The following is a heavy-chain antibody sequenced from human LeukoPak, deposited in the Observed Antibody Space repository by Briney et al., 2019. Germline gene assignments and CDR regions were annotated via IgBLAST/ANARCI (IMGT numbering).Heavy chain of an antibody. Sequence: SETLSLTCTVSGGPISSSYWSWIRQPPGKGLEWIGFIYYSGNTNYNPSLKSRVIISLDTSKNQFSLKVSSVTAADTAVYYCARDNYYGSGSYFDPWGQGILVTVSS. CDR1: GGPISSSY. D-gene: IGHD3-10*01. CDR3: ARDNYYGSGSYFDP. J-gene: IGHJ5*02. CDR2: IYYSGNT. V-gene: IGHV4-59*01.